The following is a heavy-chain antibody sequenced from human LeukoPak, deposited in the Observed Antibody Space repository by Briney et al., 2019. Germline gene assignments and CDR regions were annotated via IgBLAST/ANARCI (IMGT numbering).Heavy chain of an antibody. J-gene: IGHJ4*02. CDR3: VVGGGIY. D-gene: IGHD1-26*01. Sequence: GGSLRLSCAASGFTLSNDWTHWVRQVPGKGLVWVSRISGDGSSTLYADSVKGRFTISRDNAKNTLHLQMNSLRADDTAVYYCVVGGGIYWGQGTLVTVSS. V-gene: IGHV3-74*03. CDR2: ISGDGSST. CDR1: GFTLSNDW.